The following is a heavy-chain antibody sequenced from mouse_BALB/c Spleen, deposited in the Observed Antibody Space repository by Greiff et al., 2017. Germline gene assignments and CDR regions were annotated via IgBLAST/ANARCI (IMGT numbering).Heavy chain of an antibody. J-gene: IGHJ2*01. Sequence: QVQLKQPGAELVMPGASVSMSCKASGYTFTDYWMHWVKQRPGQGLEWIGAIDTSDSYTSYNQKFKGKATLTVDESSSTAYMQLSSLTSEDSAVYYCARGRDGNLDYWGQGTTLTVSS. D-gene: IGHD2-1*01. CDR1: GYTFTDYW. CDR2: IDTSDSYT. V-gene: IGHV1-69*01. CDR3: ARGRDGNLDY.